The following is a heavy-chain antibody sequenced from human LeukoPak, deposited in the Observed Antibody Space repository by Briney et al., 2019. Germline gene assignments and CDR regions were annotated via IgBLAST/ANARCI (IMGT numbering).Heavy chain of an antibody. D-gene: IGHD6-13*01. V-gene: IGHV3-64*01. CDR1: GCTFSSYA. CDR3: ARGGIAAVGEFDP. Sequence: GGSLRLSCAASGCTFSSYAMHWVRQAPGKGLEYVSAISSNGGSTYYANSVKGRFTISRDNSKNTLYLQMGSLRAEDMAVYYCARGGIAAVGEFDPWGQGTLVTVSS. CDR2: ISSNGGST. J-gene: IGHJ5*02.